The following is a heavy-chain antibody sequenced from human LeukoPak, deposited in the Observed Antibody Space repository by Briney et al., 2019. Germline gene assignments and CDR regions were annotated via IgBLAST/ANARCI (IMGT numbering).Heavy chain of an antibody. CDR1: GGSISSYY. J-gene: IGHJ6*02. Sequence: SETLSLTCTVSGGSISSYYWSWIRQPPGKGLEWIGYIYYSGSTNYNPSLKSRVTISVDTSKNQSSLKLSSVTAADTAVYYCARESEYLLEHYADVWGQGTTVTVSS. CDR3: ARESEYLLEHYADV. D-gene: IGHD3-16*01. V-gene: IGHV4-59*01. CDR2: IYYSGST.